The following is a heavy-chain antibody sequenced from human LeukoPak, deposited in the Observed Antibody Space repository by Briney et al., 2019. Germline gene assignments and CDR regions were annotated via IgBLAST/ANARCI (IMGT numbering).Heavy chain of an antibody. CDR1: GYSISSGYY. J-gene: IGHJ6*03. Sequence: SETLSLTCTVSGYSISSGYYWAWIRQPPGKGLEWIVTMFQSRNIYYNSSLKSRVSISLDTSKNQFSLQLSSVTAADTAVYYCARVIQYSYYMDVWGKGTTVTVSS. CDR3: ARVIQYSYYMDV. V-gene: IGHV4-38-2*02. D-gene: IGHD2-21*01. CDR2: MFQSRNI.